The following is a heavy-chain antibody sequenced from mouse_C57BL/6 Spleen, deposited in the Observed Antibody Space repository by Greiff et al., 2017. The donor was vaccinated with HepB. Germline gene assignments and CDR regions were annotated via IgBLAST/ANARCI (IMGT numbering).Heavy chain of an antibody. CDR1: GFNIKNTY. CDR3: ARSVTLGPFFAY. CDR2: IDPANGNT. V-gene: IGHV14-3*01. J-gene: IGHJ3*01. D-gene: IGHD4-1*01. Sequence: EVQRVESVAELVRPGASVKLSCTASGFNIKNTYMHWVKQRPEQGLEWIGRIDPANGNTKYAPKFQGKATITADTSSNTAYLQLSSLTSEDTAIYYCARSVTLGPFFAYWGQGTLVTVSA.